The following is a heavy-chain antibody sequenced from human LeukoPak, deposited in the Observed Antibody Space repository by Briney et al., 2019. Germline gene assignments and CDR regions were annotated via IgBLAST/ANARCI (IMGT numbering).Heavy chain of an antibody. Sequence: SETLSLTCTVSGGSISSYYWSWLRQPPGKGLEWVGYIYYSGSTNYNPSLKSRVTISVDTSKNQFSLRLSSVTAADTAVYYCARGRLSSGWYGGWFDPWGQGTLVTVSS. CDR1: GGSISSYY. J-gene: IGHJ5*02. V-gene: IGHV4-59*12. CDR3: ARGRLSSGWYGGWFDP. CDR2: IYYSGST. D-gene: IGHD6-19*01.